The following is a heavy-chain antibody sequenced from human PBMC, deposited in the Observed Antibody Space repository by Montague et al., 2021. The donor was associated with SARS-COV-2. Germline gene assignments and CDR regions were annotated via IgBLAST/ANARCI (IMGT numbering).Heavy chain of an antibody. Sequence: SETLSLTCAVYSGSFSGFYWTWIRQSPGKGLEWIGEINHTGSATYNPSLKGRVTLSRDTSKNQFSLKLQSVTAADTAVYYCARGQVTISGVLLFIPAAGHLDGWGQGTPVTVSS. J-gene: IGHJ3*01. V-gene: IGHV4-34*01. CDR3: ARGQVTISGVLLFIPAAGHLDG. D-gene: IGHD3-3*01. CDR1: SGSFSGFY. CDR2: INHTGSA.